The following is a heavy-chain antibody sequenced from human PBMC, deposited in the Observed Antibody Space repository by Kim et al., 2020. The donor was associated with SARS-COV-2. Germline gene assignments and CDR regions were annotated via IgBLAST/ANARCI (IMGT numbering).Heavy chain of an antibody. Sequence: SLKSRVTISVDTSKNQFSLKLSSVTAADTAVYYCARLHGSGTDEFYGMDVWGQGTTVTVSS. D-gene: IGHD3-10*01. CDR3: ARLHGSGTDEFYGMDV. J-gene: IGHJ6*02. V-gene: IGHV4-39*01.